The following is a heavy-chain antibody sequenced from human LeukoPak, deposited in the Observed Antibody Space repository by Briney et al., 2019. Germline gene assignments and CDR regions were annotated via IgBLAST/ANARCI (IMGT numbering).Heavy chain of an antibody. J-gene: IGHJ4*02. CDR2: IYYSGST. D-gene: IGHD6-19*01. V-gene: IGHV4-59*08. CDR1: GGSISSYY. CDR3: ARRGANIRGWPLYFDY. Sequence: PSETLSLTCTVSGGSISSYYWSWIRQPPGKGLEWIGYIYYSGSTNYNPSLKSRVTISVDTSKNQFSLKLSSVTAADTAVYYCARRGANIRGWPLYFDYWGQGTLVTVSS.